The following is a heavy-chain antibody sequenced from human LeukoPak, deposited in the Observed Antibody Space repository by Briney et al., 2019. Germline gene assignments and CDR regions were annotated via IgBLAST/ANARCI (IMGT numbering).Heavy chain of an antibody. Sequence: SVKVSCKASGYTFTSYGISWVRQAPGQGLEWMGRIIPILGIANYAQKFQGRVTITADKSTSTAYMELSSLRSEDTAVYYCARSEGYGSGPSVDIWGQGTMVTVSS. J-gene: IGHJ3*02. V-gene: IGHV1-69*04. CDR1: GYTFTSYG. CDR3: ARSEGYGSGPSVDI. CDR2: IIPILGIA. D-gene: IGHD3-10*01.